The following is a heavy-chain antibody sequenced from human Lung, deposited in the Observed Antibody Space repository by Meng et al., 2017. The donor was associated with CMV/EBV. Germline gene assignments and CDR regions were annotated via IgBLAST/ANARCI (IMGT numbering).Heavy chain of an antibody. V-gene: IGHV3-30*02. Sequence: GESLKISCAAFGITVSSYGIHWVRQAPGKGLEWVAFIRYDGTNKHYADSVTGRFSVSRDNSRNMVYLQMNSLSAEDTAVYHCAKVDSDTLMVPYYYYPMDVWGQGTTVTVSS. J-gene: IGHJ6*02. CDR2: IRYDGTNK. D-gene: IGHD5-18*01. CDR1: GITVSSYG. CDR3: AKVDSDTLMVPYYYYPMDV.